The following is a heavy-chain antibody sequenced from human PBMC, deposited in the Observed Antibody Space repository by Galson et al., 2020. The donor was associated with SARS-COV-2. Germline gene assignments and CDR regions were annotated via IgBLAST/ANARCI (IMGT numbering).Heavy chain of an antibody. D-gene: IGHD3-22*01. CDR1: GGSFSGYY. V-gene: IGHV4-34*01. J-gene: IGHJ4*02. CDR3: ARGSRDVTMILMIATSASYYFDF. Sequence: SQASETLSLTCAVYGGSFSGYYWGWIRKPPGKGLEWIGEINPTGSINYNPSLTSRVTISKDTSKNQFSLRLRSVTAADTSMYFCARGSRDVTMILMIATSASYYFDFWGQGSLVTVSS. CDR2: INPTGSI.